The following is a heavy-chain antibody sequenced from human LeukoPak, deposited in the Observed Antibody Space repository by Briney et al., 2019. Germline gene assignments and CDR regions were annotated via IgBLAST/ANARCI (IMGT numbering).Heavy chain of an antibody. CDR2: IWYDGSNK. V-gene: IGHV3-30*02. J-gene: IGHJ6*03. D-gene: IGHD3-10*01. CDR1: GFTFSSIG. CDR3: AKDRGVYYYYYMDV. Sequence: PGGSLRLSCAASGFTFSSIGMHWVRQAPGNGLGWVAFIWYDGSNKYYADSVKGRFTISRDNSKDTLYLEMNSLKTEDTAVYYCAKDRGVYYYYYMDVWGRGTTVTVSS.